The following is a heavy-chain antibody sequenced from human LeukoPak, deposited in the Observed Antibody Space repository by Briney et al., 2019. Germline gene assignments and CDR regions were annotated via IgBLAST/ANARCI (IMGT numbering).Heavy chain of an antibody. D-gene: IGHD1-14*01. J-gene: IGHJ6*03. Sequence: ASVKVSCKASGYTFTSYGISWVRQAPGQGLEWMGWISAYNGNTNYAQKLRGRVTMTTDTSTSTAYMELRSLRSDDTAVYYCARDNRVGYYYYMDVWGKGTTVTVSS. CDR3: ARDNRVGYYYYMDV. V-gene: IGHV1-18*01. CDR1: GYTFTSYG. CDR2: ISAYNGNT.